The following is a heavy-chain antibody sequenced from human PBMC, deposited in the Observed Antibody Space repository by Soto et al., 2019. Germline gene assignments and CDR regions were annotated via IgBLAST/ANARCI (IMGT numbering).Heavy chain of an antibody. CDR3: ARGLSSYYYGSGRPDAFDI. Sequence: QVQLVQSGAEVKKPGASVKVSCKASGYTFTSYDINWVRQATGQGLEWMGWMNPNSGNTGYAQKFQGRVTMPRNTSISTAYMELSSLRSEDTAVYYCARGLSSYYYGSGRPDAFDIWGQGTMVTVSS. V-gene: IGHV1-8*01. J-gene: IGHJ3*02. CDR2: MNPNSGNT. D-gene: IGHD3-10*01. CDR1: GYTFTSYD.